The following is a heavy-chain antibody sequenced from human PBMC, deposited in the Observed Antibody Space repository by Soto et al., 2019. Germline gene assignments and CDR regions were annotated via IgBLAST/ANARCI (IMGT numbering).Heavy chain of an antibody. CDR1: GFTFSSYA. CDR3: AKVGHSSSWGRAPPNYYYYGMDV. Sequence: EVQLLESGGGLVQPGGSLRLSCAASGFTFSSYAMSWVRQAPGKGLEWVSAISGSGGSTYYADSVKVRFTISRDNSKNTLYLQMNSLRAEDTAVYYCAKVGHSSSWGRAPPNYYYYGMDVWGQGTTVTVSS. J-gene: IGHJ6*02. D-gene: IGHD6-13*01. CDR2: ISGSGGST. V-gene: IGHV3-23*01.